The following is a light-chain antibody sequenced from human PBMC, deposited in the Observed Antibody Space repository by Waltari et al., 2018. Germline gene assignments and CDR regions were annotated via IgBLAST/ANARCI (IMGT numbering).Light chain of an antibody. CDR1: QSVSSSY. CDR3: QQYGSLPYT. CDR2: GAS. Sequence: EIVLTQSPGTLSLSPGERATLPCRASQSVSSSYLAWSQQKPGQAPRLLLYGASNRATGIPDRFSGSASGTDFTLTISSLESEDFAVYHCQQYGSLPYTFGQGTKLEIK. V-gene: IGKV3-20*01. J-gene: IGKJ2*01.